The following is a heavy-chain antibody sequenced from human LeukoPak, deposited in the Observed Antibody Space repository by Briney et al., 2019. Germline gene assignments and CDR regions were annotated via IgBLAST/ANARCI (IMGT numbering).Heavy chain of an antibody. CDR1: GFTFSSSE. CDR3: ARLTVTTKDAFDI. CDR2: IGSSDTTV. J-gene: IGHJ3*02. Sequence: GGTLRLSCAASGFTFSSSEMNWGRQAPGEGVEWGSYIGSSDTTVHYADSVEGRFTISRDNAKNSLYLQMNSLRAEETAIYYCARLTVTTKDAFDIWGQGTMVIVSS. D-gene: IGHD4-17*01. V-gene: IGHV3-48*03.